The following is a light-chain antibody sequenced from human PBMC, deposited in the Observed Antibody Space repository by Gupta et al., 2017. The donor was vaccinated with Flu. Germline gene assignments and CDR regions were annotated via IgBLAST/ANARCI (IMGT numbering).Light chain of an antibody. Sequence: QSVLTQPPSVSGAPGQRVTISCIGSNSNIGAGYGVHWYQQVPGKAPNLLFFFDNNRHCGVPARCSFSKSGASASLVNPALQAEDEADYDYHSSDTSLSATRVFGGGTKMTVL. J-gene: IGLJ3*02. CDR1: NSNIGAGYG. CDR2: FDN. V-gene: IGLV1-40*03. CDR3: HSSDTSLSATRV.